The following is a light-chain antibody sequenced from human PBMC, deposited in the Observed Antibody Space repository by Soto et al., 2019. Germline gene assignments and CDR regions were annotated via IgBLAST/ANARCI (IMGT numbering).Light chain of an antibody. V-gene: IGLV2-14*01. J-gene: IGLJ2*01. CDR3: SSYSTTNTAVL. CDR1: SSDVSGFRF. Sequence: QSALTQPASVSGSPGQSITISCTGTSSDVSGFRFVSWYQQHPGKVPKLLIHEVSDRPSGVSDRFSGSKSGNTASLTISGLQAEDEADYYCSSYSTTNTAVLFGGGTKLT. CDR2: EVS.